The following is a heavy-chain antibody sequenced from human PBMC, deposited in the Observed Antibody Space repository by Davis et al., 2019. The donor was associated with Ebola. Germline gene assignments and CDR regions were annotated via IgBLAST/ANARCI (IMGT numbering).Heavy chain of an antibody. Sequence: ASVKVSCKASGYTFNSHGISWVRQAPGQELEWMGWISAYNGNTNYAQKLQGRVTMTTDTSTSTAYMELRSLRSDYTAVYYCAKDGTTTVVTPFDYWGQGTLVTVS. V-gene: IGHV1-18*01. CDR2: ISAYNGNT. J-gene: IGHJ4*02. D-gene: IGHD4-23*01. CDR1: GYTFNSHG. CDR3: AKDGTTTVVTPFDY.